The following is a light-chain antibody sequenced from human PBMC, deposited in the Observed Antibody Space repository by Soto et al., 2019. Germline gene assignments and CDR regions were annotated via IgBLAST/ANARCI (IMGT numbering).Light chain of an antibody. CDR1: QSISNY. CDR2: AAS. J-gene: IGKJ4*01. Sequence: DIQMTQSPSSLSASIGDRVTITCRARQSISNYLNWYQQKPGKAPKLLIYAASSLQSGVQSRFSGSGSGTDFTLTISGLRPEDFATYYCQQSYSSPFTFGGGTRVEI. V-gene: IGKV1-39*01. CDR3: QQSYSSPFT.